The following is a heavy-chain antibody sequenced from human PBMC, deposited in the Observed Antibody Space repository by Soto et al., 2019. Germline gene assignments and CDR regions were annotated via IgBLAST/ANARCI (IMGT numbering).Heavy chain of an antibody. CDR3: ARDNEGSGSYYFDY. J-gene: IGHJ4*02. V-gene: IGHV5-51*01. CDR2: IYPGDSDT. D-gene: IGHD3-22*01. CDR1: NFTSYW. Sequence: NFTSYWIAWVRQMPGEGLEWMGIIYPGDSDTRYSPSFQGQVTISADKSINSVYLQWSSLKASDTAVYYCARDNEGSGSYYFDYWGQGTLVTVSS.